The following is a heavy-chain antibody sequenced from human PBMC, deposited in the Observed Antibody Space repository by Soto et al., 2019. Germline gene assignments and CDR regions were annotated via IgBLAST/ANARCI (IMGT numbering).Heavy chain of an antibody. J-gene: IGHJ1*01. CDR1: GFTISNTY. CDR3: ARDRVESGYPEYFQH. V-gene: IGHV3-53*01. Sequence: PGGSLRLSCAASGFTISNTYINWVRQAPGKGLEWVSVIYPGGSTYYADSVKGRFTISRDNSKNTLYLQMNSLRAEDTAVYYCARDRVESGYPEYFQHWGQGTLVTVSS. CDR2: IYPGGST. D-gene: IGHD3-22*01.